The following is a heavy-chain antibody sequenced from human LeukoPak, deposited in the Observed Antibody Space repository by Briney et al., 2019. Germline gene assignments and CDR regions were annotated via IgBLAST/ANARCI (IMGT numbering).Heavy chain of an antibody. J-gene: IGHJ4*02. CDR3: ASRGATSGLGY. CDR2: INSDGSTT. Sequence: GGSLRLSCAASGFTFSSYWMHWVRQAPGKGLVWVSRINSDGSTTTYADSVKGRFTISRDNAKNTLYLQMNGLRAEDTAVYFCASRGATSGLGYWGQGTLVTVSS. CDR1: GFTFSSYW. V-gene: IGHV3-74*01.